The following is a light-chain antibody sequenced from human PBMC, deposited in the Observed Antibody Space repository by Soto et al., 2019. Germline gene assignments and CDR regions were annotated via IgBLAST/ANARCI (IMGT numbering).Light chain of an antibody. CDR3: SSYTSSSTYV. V-gene: IGLV2-14*01. J-gene: IGLJ1*01. CDR1: SGDVGGYNY. CDR2: EVS. Sequence: QSALTQPASMSGSDGQSITISCTGSSGDVGGYNYVSWYQQHPGKAPKLMIYEVSNRPSGVSNRFSGSKSGNTASLTISGLQAEDEADYYCSSYTSSSTYVFGTGTKLTVL.